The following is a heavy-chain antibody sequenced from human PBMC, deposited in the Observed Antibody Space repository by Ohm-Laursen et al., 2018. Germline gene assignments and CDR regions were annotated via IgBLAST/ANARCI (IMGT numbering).Heavy chain of an antibody. CDR1: GFTFSDYY. V-gene: IGHV3-11*01. CDR3: ARDASLDGMDV. CDR2: ISGSGTTK. Sequence: SLRLSCAASGFTFSDYYMSWIRQAPGKGLEWVSYISGSGTTKYYADSVKGRFTISRDNAKNSLYLQMNSLRAEDTAVYYCARDASLDGMDVWGQGTTVTVSS. D-gene: IGHD3-16*01. J-gene: IGHJ6*02.